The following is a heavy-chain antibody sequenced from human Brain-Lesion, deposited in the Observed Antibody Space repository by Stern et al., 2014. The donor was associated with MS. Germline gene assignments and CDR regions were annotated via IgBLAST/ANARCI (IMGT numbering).Heavy chain of an antibody. J-gene: IGHJ4*02. CDR2: FDPEDGET. V-gene: IGHV1-24*01. D-gene: IGHD1-26*01. Sequence: QVQLVQSAAEVKKPGASVKVSCKVSGYTLTELSMHWVRQAPRKGLEWMGGFDPEDGETIYAQKFQGRVTMTEDTSTDTAYMELSSLRSEDTAVYYCATLSPGAGGNYYRHFDYWGQGTLVTVSS. CDR1: GYTLTELS. CDR3: ATLSPGAGGNYYRHFDY.